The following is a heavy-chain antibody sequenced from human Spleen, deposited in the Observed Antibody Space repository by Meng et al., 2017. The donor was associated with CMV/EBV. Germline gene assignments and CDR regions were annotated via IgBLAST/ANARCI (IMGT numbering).Heavy chain of an antibody. CDR1: GFTFSSYS. J-gene: IGHJ6*02. V-gene: IGHV3-21*01. Sequence: GESLKISCAASGFTFSSYSMNWVRQAPGKGLEWVSSISSSSSYIYYADSVKGRFTISRDNAKNSLYLQMNSLRAEDTAVYYCAREGGVGASGYYYGMDVWGQGTTVTVSS. CDR3: AREGGVGASGYYYGMDV. D-gene: IGHD1-26*01. CDR2: ISSSSSYI.